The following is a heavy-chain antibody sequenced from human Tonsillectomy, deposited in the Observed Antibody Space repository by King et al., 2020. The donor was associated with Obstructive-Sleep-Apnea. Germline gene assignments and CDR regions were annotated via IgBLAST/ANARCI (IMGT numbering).Heavy chain of an antibody. D-gene: IGHD3-22*01. Sequence: PLQESGPGLVKPSETLSLTCTVSGGSVSSGSYYWSWIRQPPGKGLEWIGYIYYSGSTNYNPSLKSRVTISVDTSKNQFSLKLSSVTAADTAVYYCARVRLTMIVVVGTTPDAFDIWGQGTMVTVSS. CDR3: ARVRLTMIVVVGTTPDAFDI. CDR1: GGSVSSGSYY. J-gene: IGHJ3*02. V-gene: IGHV4-61*01. CDR2: IYYSGST.